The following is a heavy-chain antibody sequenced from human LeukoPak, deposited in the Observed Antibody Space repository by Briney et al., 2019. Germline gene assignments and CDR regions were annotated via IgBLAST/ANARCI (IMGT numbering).Heavy chain of an antibody. CDR2: INSDGSST. D-gene: IGHD2-15*01. Sequence: GGSLRLSCAASGFTFSSYWMHWVRQAPGKGLVWVSRINSDGSSTSYADSVKGRFTISRDNAKNTLYLQMNSLRAEDTAVYYCARGHCSGGSCGGFDYWGQGTLVTVSS. CDR1: GFTFSSYW. J-gene: IGHJ4*02. CDR3: ARGHCSGGSCGGFDY. V-gene: IGHV3-74*01.